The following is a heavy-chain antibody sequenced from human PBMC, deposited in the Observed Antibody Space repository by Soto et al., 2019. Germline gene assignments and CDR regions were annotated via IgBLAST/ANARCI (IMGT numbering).Heavy chain of an antibody. CDR1: GYTFTGYY. Sequence: QVQLVQSGAEVKKPGASVKVSCKASGYTFTGYYMHWVRQAPGQGLEGMGWINPNSGGTNYAQKFQGRVTMTRDTSISTAYMELSRLRSDDTAVYYCARGSGYYYDSSGYLAVDYWGQGTLVTVSS. CDR3: ARGSGYYYDSSGYLAVDY. J-gene: IGHJ4*02. V-gene: IGHV1-2*02. CDR2: INPNSGGT. D-gene: IGHD3-22*01.